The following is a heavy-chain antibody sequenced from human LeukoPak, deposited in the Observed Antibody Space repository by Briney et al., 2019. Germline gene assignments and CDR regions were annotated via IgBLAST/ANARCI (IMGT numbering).Heavy chain of an antibody. D-gene: IGHD3-10*01. CDR2: IYYSGST. V-gene: IGHV4-61*01. CDR3: ARVRTAPRLWFGELLGASYYYYMDV. Sequence: PSETLPLTCTVSGGSISSGSYYWSWIRQPPGKGLEWIGYIYYSGSTNYNPSLKSRVTISVDTSKNQFSLKLSSVTAADTAVYYCARVRTAPRLWFGELLGASYYYYMDVWGKGTTVTVSS. CDR1: GGSISSGSYY. J-gene: IGHJ6*03.